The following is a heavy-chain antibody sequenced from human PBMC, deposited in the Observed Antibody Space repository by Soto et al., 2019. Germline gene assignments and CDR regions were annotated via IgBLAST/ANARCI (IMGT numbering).Heavy chain of an antibody. CDR3: AKDNGDYPYYYYYGMDV. J-gene: IGHJ6*02. Sequence: ESGGGLVQPGGSLRLSCAASGFTFSSYAMSWVRQAPGKGLEWVSAISGSGGSTYYADSVKGRFTISRDNSKNTLYLQMNSLRAEDTAVYYCAKDNGDYPYYYYYGMDVWGQGTTVTVSS. CDR1: GFTFSSYA. D-gene: IGHD4-17*01. CDR2: ISGSGGST. V-gene: IGHV3-23*01.